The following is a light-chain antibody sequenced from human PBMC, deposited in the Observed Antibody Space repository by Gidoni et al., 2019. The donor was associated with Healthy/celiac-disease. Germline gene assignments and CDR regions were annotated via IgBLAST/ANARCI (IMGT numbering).Light chain of an antibody. CDR2: DAS. J-gene: IGKJ4*01. CDR1: QSVSSY. Sequence: EIVLPQSPATLSLSPGERATLFCRASQSVSSYLAWYQQKPGQAPRLLIDDASNRATGIPARFSGSGSGTDFTLTISSLEPEDFAVYYCQQRSNWPRAFGGGTKVEIK. V-gene: IGKV3-11*01. CDR3: QQRSNWPRA.